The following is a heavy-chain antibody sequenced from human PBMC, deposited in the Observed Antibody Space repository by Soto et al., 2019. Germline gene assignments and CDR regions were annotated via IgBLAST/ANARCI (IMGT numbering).Heavy chain of an antibody. V-gene: IGHV1-69*01. CDR2: IVPIYGAV. CDR3: ARDWVGGSWYFDL. J-gene: IGHJ2*01. CDR1: GGTFSSYA. Sequence: QVQLVQSGAEVKKPGSSVKVSCKASGGTFSSYAISWVRQAPGQGLEWMGGIVPIYGAVKSAQKLQGRVTITADESTTTVYLELNSLIADDTAVYYCARDWVGGSWYFDLWGRGTLVTVSS. D-gene: IGHD3-16*01.